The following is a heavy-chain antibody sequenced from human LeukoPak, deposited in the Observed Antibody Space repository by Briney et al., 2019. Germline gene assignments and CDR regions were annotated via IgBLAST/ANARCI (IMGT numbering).Heavy chain of an antibody. CDR1: GLTFSSHW. CDR3: ARGPGGILGWFDP. V-gene: IGHV3-74*01. J-gene: IGHJ5*02. D-gene: IGHD3-16*01. Sequence: GGSLRLSCAASGLTFSSHWMHWVRQAPGKGLVWVSRITNDGSSTTYADSVKGRFTISRDNAKNTLYLQMNSLRAEDTAVYHCARGPGGILGWFDPWGQGTLVTVSS. CDR2: ITNDGSST.